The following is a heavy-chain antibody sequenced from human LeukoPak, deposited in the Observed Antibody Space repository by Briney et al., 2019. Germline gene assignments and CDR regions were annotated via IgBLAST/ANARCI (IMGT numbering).Heavy chain of an antibody. Sequence: PGGSLRLSCAASGFTFSTYWMSWVRQAPGKGLEWVANIKQDGSDKYYVDSVKGRFTISKDNGKNSLYLQMNSLRAEDTAVYYCARDGGGGYLDYWGRGTLVTASS. V-gene: IGHV3-7*01. J-gene: IGHJ4*02. CDR2: IKQDGSDK. CDR3: ARDGGGGYLDY. D-gene: IGHD3-22*01. CDR1: GFTFSTYW.